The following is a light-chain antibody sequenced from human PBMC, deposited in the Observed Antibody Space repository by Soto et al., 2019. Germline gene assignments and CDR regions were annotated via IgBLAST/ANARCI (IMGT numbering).Light chain of an antibody. V-gene: IGKV3-20*01. CDR2: GAS. J-gene: IGKJ1*01. Sequence: EAVLKQSPCTLSLSTGERATLSCRASQSVSSSHLAWYQQKPGQAPRLLMYGASSRATGIPDRFSGGGSGADFTLTISRLEPEDFAVYYCQQAVTFGQGTKV. CDR1: QSVSSSH. CDR3: QQAVT.